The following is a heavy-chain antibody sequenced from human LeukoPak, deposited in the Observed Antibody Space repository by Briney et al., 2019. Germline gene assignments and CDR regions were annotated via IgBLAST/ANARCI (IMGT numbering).Heavy chain of an antibody. D-gene: IGHD5-18*01. CDR3: ARGGYSWGYAFDI. V-gene: IGHV3-74*01. CDR1: GFTFSSYW. CDR2: INTDGTIT. Sequence: PGGSLRLSCAASGFTFSSYWMHWVRQAPGKGLVWVSHINTDGTITRYADSVKGRFTTSRDNAKNTLYLQMNSLRAEDTAVYFCARGGYSWGYAFDIWGQGTMVTVSS. J-gene: IGHJ3*02.